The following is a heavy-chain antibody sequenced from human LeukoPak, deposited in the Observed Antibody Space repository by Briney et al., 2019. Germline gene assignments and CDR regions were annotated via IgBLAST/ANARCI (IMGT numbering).Heavy chain of an antibody. Sequence: PGRSLRLSCAASGFTFDDYAMHWVRQAPGKGLEWVSGISWNSGSIGYADSVKGRFTISRDNAENSLYLQMNSLRAEDTALYYCAKDIAGAVAGRLGPGDAFDIWGQGTMVTVSS. CDR1: GFTFDDYA. CDR2: ISWNSGSI. V-gene: IGHV3-9*01. CDR3: AKDIAGAVAGRLGPGDAFDI. J-gene: IGHJ3*02. D-gene: IGHD6-19*01.